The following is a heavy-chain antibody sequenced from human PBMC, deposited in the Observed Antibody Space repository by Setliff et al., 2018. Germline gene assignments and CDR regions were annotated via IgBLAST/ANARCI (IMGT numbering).Heavy chain of an antibody. CDR3: ARESTAKNFWGEYSDY. CDR1: GYTFTGYY. Sequence: ASVKVSCKASGYTFTGYYMHWVRQAPGQGLEWMGRVNPNSGGSTTYAQKFQGRVKMTRDTSTNTVYMQLSSLRSEDTAVYYCARESTAKNFWGEYSDYWGQGTLVTVSS. V-gene: IGHV1-46*01. D-gene: IGHD3-3*01. CDR2: VNPNSGGST. J-gene: IGHJ4*02.